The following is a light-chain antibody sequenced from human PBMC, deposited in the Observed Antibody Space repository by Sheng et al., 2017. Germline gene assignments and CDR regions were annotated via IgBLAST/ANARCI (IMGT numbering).Light chain of an antibody. J-gene: IGLJ1*01. CDR2: DVS. CDR3: ISYAGSGAYV. V-gene: IGLV2-14*03. Sequence: QSALTQPASVSGSPGQSITISCSGTSSDVGGSNYVSWYQQQPGKAPKPMIYDVSNRPSGVSYRFSGSKSGNTASLTISGLQAEDEADYYCISYAGSGAYVFGTGTKVTVL. CDR1: SSDVGGSNY.